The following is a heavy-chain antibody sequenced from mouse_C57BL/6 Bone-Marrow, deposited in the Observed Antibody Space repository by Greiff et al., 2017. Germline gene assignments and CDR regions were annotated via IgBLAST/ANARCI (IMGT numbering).Heavy chain of an antibody. J-gene: IGHJ4*01. CDR1: GFNIKDDY. CDR3: TRGDPFYAMDY. V-gene: IGHV14-4*01. Sequence: VQLQQSGAELVRPGASVKLSCTASGFNIKDDYMHWVKQRPEQGLEWIGWIDPENGDTEYASKFQGKATITADKSSNTAYLQLSSLTSEDTAVYYCTRGDPFYAMDYWGQGTSVTVSS. CDR2: IDPENGDT.